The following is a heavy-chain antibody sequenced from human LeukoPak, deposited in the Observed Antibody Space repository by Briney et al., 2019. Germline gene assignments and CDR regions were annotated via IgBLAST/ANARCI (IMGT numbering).Heavy chain of an antibody. CDR2: INHSGST. CDR3: ARATTVTYNWFDP. D-gene: IGHD4-11*01. J-gene: IGHJ5*02. CDR1: GGSFSGYY. V-gene: IGHV4-34*01. Sequence: KPSETLSLTCAVYGGSFSGYYWSWIRQPPGKGLEWIGEINHSGSTNYNPSLKSRVTISVDTSKNQFSLKLSSVTAADTAVYHCARATTVTYNWFDPWGQGTLVTVSS.